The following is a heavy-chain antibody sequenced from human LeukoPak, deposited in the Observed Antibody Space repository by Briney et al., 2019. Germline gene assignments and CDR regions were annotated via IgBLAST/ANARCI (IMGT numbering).Heavy chain of an antibody. D-gene: IGHD3-3*01. CDR3: ARGYDFWSGYRYFYYYYYMDV. J-gene: IGHJ6*03. CDR1: GGSISSGSYY. Sequence: SETLSLTCTVSGGSISSGSYYWSWIRQPPGKGLEWIGRIYTSGSTNYNPSLKSRATISVDTSKNQFSLKLSSVTAADTAVYYCARGYDFWSGYRYFYYYYYMDVWGKGTTVTVSS. CDR2: IYTSGST. V-gene: IGHV4-61*02.